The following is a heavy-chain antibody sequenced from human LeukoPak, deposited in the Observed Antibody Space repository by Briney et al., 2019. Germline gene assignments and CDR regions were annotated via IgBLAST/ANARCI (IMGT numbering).Heavy chain of an antibody. CDR2: ISSNGGST. Sequence: GGSLRLSCAASGFTFSSYAMHWVRQAPGKGLEYVSAISSNGGSTYYANSVKGRFTISRDNSRNTLYLQMGSLRAEDMAVYYCARARYSGGSCYSEELLDYWGQGTLVTVSS. CDR3: ARARYSGGSCYSEELLDY. V-gene: IGHV3-64*01. CDR1: GFTFSSYA. J-gene: IGHJ4*02. D-gene: IGHD2-15*01.